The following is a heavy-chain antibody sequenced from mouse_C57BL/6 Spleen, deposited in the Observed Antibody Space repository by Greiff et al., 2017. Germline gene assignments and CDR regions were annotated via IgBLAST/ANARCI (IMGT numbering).Heavy chain of an antibody. Sequence: QVQLKQSGPELVKPGASVKISCKASGYAFSSSWMNWVKQRPGKGLEWIGRIYPGDGDTNYNGKFKGKATLTADKSSSTAYMQLSSLTSEDSAVYFCARSIGSRFDYWGQGTTLTVSS. J-gene: IGHJ2*01. CDR1: GYAFSSSW. D-gene: IGHD1-1*01. V-gene: IGHV1-82*01. CDR3: ARSIGSRFDY. CDR2: IYPGDGDT.